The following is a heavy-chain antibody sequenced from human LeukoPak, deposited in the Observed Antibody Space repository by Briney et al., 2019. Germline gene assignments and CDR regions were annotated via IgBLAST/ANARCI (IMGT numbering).Heavy chain of an antibody. CDR2: ISSSGSTV. J-gene: IGHJ6*03. D-gene: IGHD2-15*01. CDR3: ARDRLVVVSGAMLDYFYYYMDV. CDR1: GFTFSDFY. V-gene: IGHV3-11*01. Sequence: GGSLRLSCAASGFTFSDFYMSWIRQAPGKGLECISYISSSGSTVHYADSVKGRFTVSRDNAMHSLYLQMNSLGAEDTAVYYCARDRLVVVSGAMLDYFYYYMDVWGKGTTVTVSS.